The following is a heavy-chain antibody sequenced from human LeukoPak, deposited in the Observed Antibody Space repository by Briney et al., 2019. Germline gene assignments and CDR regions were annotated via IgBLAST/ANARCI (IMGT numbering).Heavy chain of an antibody. J-gene: IGHJ3*02. CDR3: ARNKAPADYDSSGYDAFDI. CDR1: GFTFSSYS. Sequence: PGGSLRLSCAASGFTFSSYSMNWVRQAPGKGLEWASSISSSSSYIYYADSVKGRFTISRDDAKNSLYLQMNSLRAEDTAVYYCARNKAPADYDSSGYDAFDIWGQGTMVTVSS. CDR2: ISSSSSYI. V-gene: IGHV3-21*01. D-gene: IGHD3-22*01.